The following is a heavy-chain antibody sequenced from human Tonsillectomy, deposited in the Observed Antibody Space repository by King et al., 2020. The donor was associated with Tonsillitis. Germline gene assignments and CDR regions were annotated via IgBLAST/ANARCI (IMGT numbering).Heavy chain of an antibody. Sequence: VQLVESGGGVVQPERSLRLSCAGSGFTFSDYSMHWVRQAPGKGLEWVAIISYDGSDEYYTDSVKGRFTVSRDNTKNTLYLQMNSLRAEDTAVYYCAKAFSGTYDAFDIWGQGTMVTVSS. CDR3: AKAFSGTYDAFDI. V-gene: IGHV3-30*18. CDR1: GFTFSDYS. CDR2: ISYDGSDE. D-gene: IGHD1-1*01. J-gene: IGHJ3*02.